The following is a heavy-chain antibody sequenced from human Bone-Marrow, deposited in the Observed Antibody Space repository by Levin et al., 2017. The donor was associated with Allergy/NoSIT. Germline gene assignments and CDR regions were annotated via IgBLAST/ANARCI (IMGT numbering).Heavy chain of an antibody. Sequence: PSETLSLTCAVSDDSFSGYYWNWIRQPPGEGLEWIGEINHSGITNYNPSLKGRVSISGDTSKNQFSLKLNFVTAADTAVYYCAISPYTSPFYWGQGTLVTVSS. CDR3: AISPYTSPFY. CDR1: DDSFSGYY. V-gene: IGHV4-34*01. D-gene: IGHD2-2*01. J-gene: IGHJ4*02. CDR2: INHSGIT.